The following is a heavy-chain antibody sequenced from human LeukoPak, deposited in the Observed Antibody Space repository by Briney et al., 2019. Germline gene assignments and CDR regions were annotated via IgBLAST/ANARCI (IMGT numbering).Heavy chain of an antibody. CDR3: AKGLSSSDYYYFYGMDV. V-gene: IGHV1-2*02. D-gene: IGHD6-25*01. CDR1: GYTFIGYS. CDR2: IDPDRNVT. Sequence: ASVKVSCKASGYTFIGYSIYWVRQAPGQGLEYMGRIDPDRNVTDYSQKFQDRVTVTSDTSINTVYMELNRLRSDDTAVYYCAKGLSSSDYYYFYGMDVWGQGTTVTVSS. J-gene: IGHJ6*02.